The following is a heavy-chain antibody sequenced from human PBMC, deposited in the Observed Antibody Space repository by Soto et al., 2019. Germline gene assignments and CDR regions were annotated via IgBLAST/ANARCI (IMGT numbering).Heavy chain of an antibody. CDR2: INGYTGNT. D-gene: IGHD3-16*01. CDR1: GYTFTSYG. Sequence: QVQLVQSGGEVKKPGASVKVSCKASGYTFTSYGFSWVRQAPGQGLEWMGWINGYTGNTHYAQKFXXRXSMPIDTSTSTAYMELWTLISDDTAVYYCARSWVTGKGGMDVWGQGTTVTVSS. J-gene: IGHJ6*02. V-gene: IGHV1-18*01. CDR3: ARSWVTGKGGMDV.